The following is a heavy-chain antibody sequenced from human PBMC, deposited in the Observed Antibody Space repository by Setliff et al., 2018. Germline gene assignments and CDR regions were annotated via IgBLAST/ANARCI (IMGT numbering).Heavy chain of an antibody. CDR3: ARGNPAERYEY. CDR1: GFNFGNSN. V-gene: IGHV3-21*04. J-gene: IGHJ1*01. CDR2: ISAANGYI. D-gene: IGHD5-12*01. Sequence: GSLRLSCAASGFNFGNSNMNWVRQAPGKGLEWVSSISAANGYIYYADSVKGRFTISRDNAKFSVHLQMNSLGAEDTAVYYCARGNPAERYEYWGQGTLVTVS.